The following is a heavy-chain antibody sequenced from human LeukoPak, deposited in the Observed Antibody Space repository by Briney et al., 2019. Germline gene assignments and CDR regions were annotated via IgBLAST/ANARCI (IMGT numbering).Heavy chain of an antibody. D-gene: IGHD6-6*01. V-gene: IGHV4-59*01. CDR3: ARTSIAARRANAFDI. CDR1: GGSISSYY. J-gene: IGHJ3*02. Sequence: SETLSLTCTVSGGSISSYYWSWIRQPPGKGLEWIGYIYYSGSANYNPSLKSLVTISVDTSKNQFSLKLSSVTAADTAMYYCARTSIAARRANAFDIWGQGTMVTVSS. CDR2: IYYSGSA.